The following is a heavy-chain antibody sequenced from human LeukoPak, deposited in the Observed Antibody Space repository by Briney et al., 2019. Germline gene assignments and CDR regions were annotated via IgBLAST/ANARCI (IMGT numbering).Heavy chain of an antibody. D-gene: IGHD1-1*01. V-gene: IGHV4-34*01. J-gene: IGHJ4*02. CDR3: AREGGTGSDDY. CDR1: GGSFSGYY. CDR2: INHSGST. Sequence: PSETLSLTCAVYGGSFSGYYWSWIRQPPGKGLEWIGEINHSGSTNYNPSLKSRVTISVDMSKNLFSLKLSSVTAADTAVYYCAREGGTGSDDYWGQGTLVTVSS.